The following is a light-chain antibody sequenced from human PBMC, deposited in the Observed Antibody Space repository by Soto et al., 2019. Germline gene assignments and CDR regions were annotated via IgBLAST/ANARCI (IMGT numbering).Light chain of an antibody. CDR2: DAS. J-gene: IGKJ1*01. V-gene: IGKV3-11*01. Sequence: IVLTQSPATLSLSPGERAALSCRASQSVSTSLAWYQHKPGQAPRLIIYDASKRAPGIPARFSGSGSGTDFTPTISSLEPEDFAVYYCQVRDVWPTFGQGTKVEIK. CDR1: QSVSTS. CDR3: QVRDVWPT.